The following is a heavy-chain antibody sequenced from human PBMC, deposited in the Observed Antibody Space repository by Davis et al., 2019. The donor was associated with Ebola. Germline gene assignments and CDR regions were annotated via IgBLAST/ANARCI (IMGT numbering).Heavy chain of an antibody. CDR3: ARDLKYSSSSARY. V-gene: IGHV3-74*01. CDR2: INSYGSST. CDR1: GFTFSSYW. Sequence: GESLKISCAASGFTFSSYWLHWVRQAPGKGLVWVSRINSYGSSTNYADSVKGRFTISRDNAKNTLYLQMNSLRAEDTAVFYCARDLKYSSSSARYWGQGTLVTVSS. J-gene: IGHJ4*02. D-gene: IGHD6-6*01.